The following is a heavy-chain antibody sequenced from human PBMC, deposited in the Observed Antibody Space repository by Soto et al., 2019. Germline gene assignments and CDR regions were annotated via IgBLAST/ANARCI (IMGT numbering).Heavy chain of an antibody. CDR3: ARAPDLFGGYYYYYYMDV. Sequence: SETLSLTCTVSGGSISSSSYYWGWIRQPPGKGLEWIGSIYYSGSTYYNPSLKSRVTISVDTSKNQFSLKLSSVTAADTAVYYCARAPDLFGGYYYYYYMDVWGKGTTVTVSS. V-gene: IGHV4-39*01. D-gene: IGHD3-16*01. CDR2: IYYSGST. CDR1: GGSISSSSYY. J-gene: IGHJ6*03.